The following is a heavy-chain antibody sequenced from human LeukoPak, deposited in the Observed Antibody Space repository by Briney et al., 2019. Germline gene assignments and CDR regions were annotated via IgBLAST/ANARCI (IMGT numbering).Heavy chain of an antibody. J-gene: IGHJ4*02. CDR2: IYSGGST. CDR3: ASQPSIAAAGTPLDY. Sequence: GGSLRLSCAASGFTVSSNYMSWVRQAPGKGLEWVSVIYSGGSTYYADSVKGRFTISRDNSKNTLYLQMNSLRAEDTAVYYCASQPSIAAAGTPLDYRGQGTLVTVFS. D-gene: IGHD6-13*01. V-gene: IGHV3-66*04. CDR1: GFTVSSNY.